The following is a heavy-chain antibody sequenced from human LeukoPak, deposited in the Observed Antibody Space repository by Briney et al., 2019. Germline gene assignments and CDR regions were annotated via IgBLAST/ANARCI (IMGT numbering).Heavy chain of an antibody. CDR3: ARTVALPNYDILTGYPNAMYYFDY. Sequence: GGSLRLSRAPSGFTLSDYYMSSIRQAPGKGLEWVSYISSSVSTIYYADSVKGRFTISRDNAKNSLYLQMNSLRAEDTAVYYCARTVALPNYDILTGYPNAMYYFDYWGQGTLVTVSS. CDR1: GFTLSDYY. CDR2: ISSSVSTI. D-gene: IGHD3-9*01. J-gene: IGHJ4*02. V-gene: IGHV3-11*01.